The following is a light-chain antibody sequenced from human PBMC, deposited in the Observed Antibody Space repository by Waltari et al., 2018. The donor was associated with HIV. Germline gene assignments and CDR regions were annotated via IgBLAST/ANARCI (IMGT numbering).Light chain of an antibody. Sequence: QSALTQPASVSESPGQSITISCSGTSSAIGSYNLVSWYQQHPGKAPKLIIYDVNKPPSGVSNRFSGSKSGNTASLTISGLQAEDEADYYCSSYAGARGGVFGGGTKLTVL. V-gene: IGLV2-23*02. CDR2: DVN. J-gene: IGLJ2*01. CDR3: SSYAGARGGV. CDR1: SSAIGSYNL.